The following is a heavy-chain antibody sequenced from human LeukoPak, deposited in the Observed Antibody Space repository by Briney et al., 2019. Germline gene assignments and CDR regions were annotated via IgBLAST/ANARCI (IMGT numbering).Heavy chain of an antibody. CDR2: LNQDGSDI. CDR1: GFTFSSYW. J-gene: IGHJ4*02. V-gene: IGHV3-7*04. CDR3: ARRAIGSSWGTLFDY. Sequence: GGSRRLSCVASGFTFSSYWMNWVGQAPGRGLEWVANLNQDGSDIYYVDSVKGRFTISRDNAKYSLYLQMNSLRAEDTAVYYCARRAIGSSWGTLFDYWGQGRLASVSS. D-gene: IGHD6-13*01.